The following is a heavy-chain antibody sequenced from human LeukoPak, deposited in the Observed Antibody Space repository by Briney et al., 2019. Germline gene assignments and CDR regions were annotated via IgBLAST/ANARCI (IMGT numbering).Heavy chain of an antibody. CDR1: GGSISTYY. J-gene: IGHJ4*02. V-gene: IGHV4-59*01. D-gene: IGHD4-11*01. CDR3: ARDYSNYILDY. CDR2: IYYGGTT. Sequence: SETLSLTCIVSGGSISTYYWTWIRQSPGKGLEWIGYIYYGGTTNYNPSLESRVTMSVDTSKNEFSLKLSSVTAADTAVYYCARDYSNYILDYWGPGTLVTVSS.